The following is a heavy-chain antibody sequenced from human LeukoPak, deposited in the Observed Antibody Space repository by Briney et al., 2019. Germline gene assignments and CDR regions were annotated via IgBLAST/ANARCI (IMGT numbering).Heavy chain of an antibody. CDR3: ASCWDSGYDLAFDY. Sequence: PSETLSLTCAVSGYSISSGYYWGWIRQPPGKGLEWIGSIYHSGSTYYNPSLKSRVTISVDTSKNQFSLKLSSVTAADTAVYYCASCWDSGYDLAFDYWGQGTLVTVSS. CDR1: GYSISSGYY. J-gene: IGHJ4*02. D-gene: IGHD5-12*01. CDR2: IYHSGST. V-gene: IGHV4-38-2*01.